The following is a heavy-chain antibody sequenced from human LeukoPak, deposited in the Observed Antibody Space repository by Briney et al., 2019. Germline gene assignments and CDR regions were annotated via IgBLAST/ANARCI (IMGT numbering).Heavy chain of an antibody. Sequence: SETLSLTCTVSGGSISSYYWTWIRQPPGKGLEWIGYIYNTGGTNYNPSLNSRVTISIDTSKNQFSLRLSSVTAADTAIYFCARISGSYSLWGQGTLVTVSP. CDR2: IYNTGGT. CDR1: GGSISSYY. CDR3: ARISGSYSL. D-gene: IGHD1-26*01. V-gene: IGHV4-59*01. J-gene: IGHJ4*02.